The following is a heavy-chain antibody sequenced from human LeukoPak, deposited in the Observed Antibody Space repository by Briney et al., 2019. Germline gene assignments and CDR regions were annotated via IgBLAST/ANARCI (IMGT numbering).Heavy chain of an antibody. J-gene: IGHJ5*02. D-gene: IGHD1-26*01. Sequence: SETLSLTCTVSGGSISSYYWSWIRQPPGKGLEWIGYIYYSGSTNYNPSLKSRVTISVDTSENQFSLKLSSVTAADTAVYYCARDLIGSYPPGRWFDPWGQGTLVTVSS. CDR3: ARDLIGSYPPGRWFDP. V-gene: IGHV4-59*01. CDR1: GGSISSYY. CDR2: IYYSGST.